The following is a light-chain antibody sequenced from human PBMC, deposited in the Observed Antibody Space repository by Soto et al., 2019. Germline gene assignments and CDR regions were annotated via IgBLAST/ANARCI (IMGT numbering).Light chain of an antibody. V-gene: IGKV4-1*01. J-gene: IGKJ1*01. Sequence: DIVLTQFPESLTVSQGERVTINCDSRQSVLYRANNRSHLAWFQQRPGQPPKLLIFWASFRESVVPARFSGSGSGTHFTLTIRSLQAEDVAVYHCHQFFITPWTFGQGTRVESK. CDR3: HQFFITPWT. CDR1: QSVLYRANNRSH. CDR2: WAS.